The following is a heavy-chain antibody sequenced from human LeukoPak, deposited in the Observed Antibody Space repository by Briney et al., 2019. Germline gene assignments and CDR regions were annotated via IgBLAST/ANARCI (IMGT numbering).Heavy chain of an antibody. CDR3: ARVMGQWELPYFDY. CDR1: GGSFSGYY. Sequence: SETLSLTCAVYGGSFSGYYWSWIRQPPGKGLEWIGEINHSGSTNYNPSLKSRVTISVDTSKNQFSLKLSSVTAADTAVYYCARVMGQWELPYFDYWGQGTLVTVSS. D-gene: IGHD1-26*01. V-gene: IGHV4-34*01. J-gene: IGHJ4*02. CDR2: INHSGST.